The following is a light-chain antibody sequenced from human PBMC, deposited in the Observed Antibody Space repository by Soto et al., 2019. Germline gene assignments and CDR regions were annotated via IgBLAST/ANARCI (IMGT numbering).Light chain of an antibody. J-gene: IGKJ2*01. CDR2: AAY. V-gene: IGKV3-20*01. Sequence: EIVLTQSPGTLSLSPGERVALSCRASQSVSSSFIAWYQQKPGQAPRLLIYAAYNRATGLPDRFSGSGSGTDFTLTISRLEPEDFAVYYCQQYGTSPHTFGQGTKLEIK. CDR1: QSVSSSF. CDR3: QQYGTSPHT.